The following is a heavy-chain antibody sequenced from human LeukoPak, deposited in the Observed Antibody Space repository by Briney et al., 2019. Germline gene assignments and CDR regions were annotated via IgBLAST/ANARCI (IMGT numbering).Heavy chain of an antibody. CDR3: ARGFGSRGIDY. V-gene: IGHV1-2*02. J-gene: IGHJ4*02. D-gene: IGHD2-2*01. CDR1: EYTFTGYY. CDR2: INPNSGAT. Sequence: GASVKVSCTTSEYTFTGYYMHWVRLAPGQGLEWMGWINPNSGATDYAQKFQDRVTMTRDTSINTAYMELSILRSDDTAVYYCARGFGSRGIDYWGQGTLVTVSS.